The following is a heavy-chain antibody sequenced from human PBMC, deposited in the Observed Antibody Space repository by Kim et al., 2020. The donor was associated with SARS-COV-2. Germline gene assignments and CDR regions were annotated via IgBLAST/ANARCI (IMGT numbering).Heavy chain of an antibody. CDR2: ISSSGSTI. D-gene: IGHD3-9*01. CDR3: AREGGGMGDILTGMFGPHSHPIDY. CDR1: GFTFSSYE. J-gene: IGHJ4*02. V-gene: IGHV3-48*03. Sequence: GGSLRLSCAASGFTFSSYEMNWVRQAPGKGLEWVSYISSSGSTIYYADSVKGRFTISRDNAKNSLYLQMNSLRAEDTAVYYCAREGGGMGDILTGMFGPHSHPIDYWGQGTLVTVSS.